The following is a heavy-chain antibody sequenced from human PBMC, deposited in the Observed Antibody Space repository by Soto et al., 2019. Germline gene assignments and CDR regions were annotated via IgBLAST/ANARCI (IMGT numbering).Heavy chain of an antibody. V-gene: IGHV3-23*01. CDR3: AKNSGYIYMDVYYFDS. J-gene: IGHJ4*02. CDR2: LSGSGGST. D-gene: IGHD5-18*01. Sequence: EVQLLESGGGLVQPGESLRLSCAASGFSFAAYAISWVRQAPGKGLEWVSALSGSGGSTYYTHSVKGRFTISRDNSKNMVYLQMNSLRAEETAVYYCAKNSGYIYMDVYYFDSWGQGTLVTVSS. CDR1: GFSFAAYA.